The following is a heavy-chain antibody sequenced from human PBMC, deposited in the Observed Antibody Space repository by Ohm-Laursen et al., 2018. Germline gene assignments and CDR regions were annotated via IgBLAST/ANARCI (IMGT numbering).Heavy chain of an antibody. CDR2: IDWDDDK. D-gene: IGHD2-2*01. J-gene: IGHJ4*02. V-gene: IGHV2-70*11. Sequence: TQTLTLTCTFSGFSLRSTGMCVTWIRQPPGKALEWLARIDWDDDKYYSTSLKTRLTISKDTSKNQVVLTMTNMDPVDTATYYCARTSSSDYYFDYWGQGTLVTVSS. CDR1: GFSLRSTGMC. CDR3: ARTSSSDYYFDY.